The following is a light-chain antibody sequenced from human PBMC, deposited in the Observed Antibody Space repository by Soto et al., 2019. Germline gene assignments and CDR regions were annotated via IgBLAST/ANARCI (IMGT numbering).Light chain of an antibody. CDR1: ENIYTN. Sequence: EIVMTQSPATLSVSPGERSTLSCRASENIYTNLAWYQQKPCQAPRLLFYGASTRATGLPARFSGTGSGTEFTLTINSLQAEDSAVYYCQQYYNWPRTFGQGTRLEIK. V-gene: IGKV3-15*01. CDR3: QQYYNWPRT. J-gene: IGKJ5*01. CDR2: GAS.